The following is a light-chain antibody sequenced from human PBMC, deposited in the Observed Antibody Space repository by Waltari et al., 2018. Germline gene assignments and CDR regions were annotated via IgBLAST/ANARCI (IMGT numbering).Light chain of an antibody. V-gene: IGKV3-20*01. Sequence: DIVLTQSPGSLSLSPGERAPLSCRASQSVSSNYLAWYQQKPGQAPRLLIYGASTRATGIPDRFSGSGSGTDFTLTITRLEPEECAVYYCQQYASSPLTFGGGTKVEIK. CDR2: GAS. CDR3: QQYASSPLT. CDR1: QSVSSNY. J-gene: IGKJ4*01.